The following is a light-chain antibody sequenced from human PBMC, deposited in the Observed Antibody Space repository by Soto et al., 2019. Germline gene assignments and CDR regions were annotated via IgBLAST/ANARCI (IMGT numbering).Light chain of an antibody. CDR2: GAS. CDR3: QQYNYWPPKIT. V-gene: IGKV3-15*01. Sequence: ERMMTQSEGAVSVTPWARDNLSCRASQSVSSNLAWYQKKTGQAPRLSIYGASTRATGIPARFSGSGYGTEFTMTISSLQAEDFAVYYCQQYNYWPPKITFGQRGR. J-gene: IGKJ5*01. CDR1: QSVSSN.